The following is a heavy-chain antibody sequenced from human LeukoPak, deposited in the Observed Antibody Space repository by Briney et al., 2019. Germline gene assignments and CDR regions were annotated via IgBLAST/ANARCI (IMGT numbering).Heavy chain of an antibody. D-gene: IGHD1-1*01. CDR2: IYHSGST. Sequence: PSGTLSLTCAVSGGSISSSNWWSWVRQPPGKGLEWIGEIYHSGSTNYNPSLKSRVTISVDKSKNQFSLKLSSVTAADTAVYYCARAPQNWKYYYYMDVWGKGTTVTVSS. CDR3: ARAPQNWKYYYYMDV. V-gene: IGHV4-4*02. CDR1: GGSISSSNW. J-gene: IGHJ6*03.